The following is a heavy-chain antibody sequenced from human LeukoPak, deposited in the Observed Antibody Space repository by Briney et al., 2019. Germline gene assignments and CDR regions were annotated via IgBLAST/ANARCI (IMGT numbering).Heavy chain of an antibody. CDR3: AKDRTYYYDSSGYIYY. D-gene: IGHD3-22*01. CDR2: ISGSGGST. CDR1: GFTFSNSA. J-gene: IGHJ4*02. V-gene: IGHV3-23*01. Sequence: PGGSLRLSCAVSGFTFSNSAMSWVRQAPGKGLEWVSGISGSGGSTYYADSVKGRFTISRDNSKNTLYLQMNSLRAEDTAVYHCAKDRTYYYDSSGYIYYCRQGTLVTVSS.